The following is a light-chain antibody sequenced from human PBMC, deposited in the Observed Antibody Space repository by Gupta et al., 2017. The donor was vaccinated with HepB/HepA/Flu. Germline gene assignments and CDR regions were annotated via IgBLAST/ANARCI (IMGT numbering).Light chain of an antibody. CDR3: VQGTHWPFT. CDR1: QSLVYSDGNTY. CDR2: KVS. J-gene: IGKJ2*01. V-gene: IGKV2-30*01. Sequence: DVVMTQSPLSLPVTLGQPASISCRSSQSLVYSDGNTYLNWFQQRPGQSPRSLIYKVSNRDSGVPDRFSGSGSGTDFTLKISRVEAEDVGVYYCVQGTHWPFTFGQGTNLEIK.